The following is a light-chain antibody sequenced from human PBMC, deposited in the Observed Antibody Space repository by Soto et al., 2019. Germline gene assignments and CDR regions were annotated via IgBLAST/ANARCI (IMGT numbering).Light chain of an antibody. J-gene: IGLJ7*01. CDR3: GLYMGSGTWL. Sequence: QTLVTQEPSFSVSPGGTVTLTCALSSGSVSSSNSPSWYQQTPGQAPRTLIYSTNTRSSGVPDRFSGSILGNKAALTITGTQADDESDYYCGLYMGSGTWLFGGGTQLTVL. CDR1: SGSVSSSNS. CDR2: STN. V-gene: IGLV8-61*01.